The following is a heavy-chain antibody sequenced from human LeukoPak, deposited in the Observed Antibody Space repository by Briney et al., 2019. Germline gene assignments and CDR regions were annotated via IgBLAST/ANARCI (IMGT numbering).Heavy chain of an antibody. J-gene: IGHJ4*02. V-gene: IGHV3-30*18. CDR1: GFTFNTYG. CDR2: ISYDGSNK. Sequence: TGGSLRLSCAASGFTFNTYGMHWVRQAPGKGLEWVAVISYDGSNKYYSDSVKGRFTVSRDNSKNTLYLQMNSLRAEDTAVYYCAKDSWYCSGGICYGIDYWGQGTLVTVSS. CDR3: AKDSWYCSGGICYGIDY. D-gene: IGHD2-15*01.